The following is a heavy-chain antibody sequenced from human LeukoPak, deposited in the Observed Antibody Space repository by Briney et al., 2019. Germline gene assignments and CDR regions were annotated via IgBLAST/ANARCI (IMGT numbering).Heavy chain of an antibody. V-gene: IGHV3-74*01. J-gene: IGHJ4*02. Sequence: GGSLRLSCTASGFSFSGHWVHWARQLPGKGLVWVSRISPTGSTTSYADSVKGRFTVSRDDAKNTLYLQVNNLRAEDTAVYYCARGPNSNWSGLDFWGQGTLLTVSS. CDR1: GFSFSGHW. CDR3: ARGPNSNWSGLDF. CDR2: ISPTGSTT. D-gene: IGHD6-6*01.